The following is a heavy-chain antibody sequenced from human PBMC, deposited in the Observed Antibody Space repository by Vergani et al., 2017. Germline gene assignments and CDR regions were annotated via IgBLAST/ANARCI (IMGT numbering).Heavy chain of an antibody. J-gene: IGHJ6*02. CDR1: GYTFTGYY. D-gene: IGHD2-15*01. Sequence: QVQLVQSGAEVKKPGASVKVSCKASGYTFTGYYMHWVRQAPGQGLEWMGWINPNSGGTNYAQKFQGRVTMTRDTSISTAYMGLSRLRSDGTAVYYCAGALGYCSGGSCYYYYGMDVWGQGTTVTVSS. CDR3: AGALGYCSGGSCYYYYGMDV. V-gene: IGHV1-2*02. CDR2: INPNSGGT.